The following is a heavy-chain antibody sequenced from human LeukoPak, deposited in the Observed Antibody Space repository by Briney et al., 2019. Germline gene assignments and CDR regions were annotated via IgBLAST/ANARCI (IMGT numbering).Heavy chain of an antibody. CDR1: GYTFTSYD. Sequence: GASVKVSCKASGYTFTSYDINWVRQVTGQELEWMGWMNPNSGNTGYAQKFQGRVTMTRNTSISTAYMELSSLRSEDTAVYYCARGPSRDYGSGSSWFDPWGQGTLVTVSS. V-gene: IGHV1-8*01. D-gene: IGHD3-10*01. CDR3: ARGPSRDYGSGSSWFDP. J-gene: IGHJ5*02. CDR2: MNPNSGNT.